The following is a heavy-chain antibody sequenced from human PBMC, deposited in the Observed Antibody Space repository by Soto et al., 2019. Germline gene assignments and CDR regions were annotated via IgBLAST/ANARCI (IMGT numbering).Heavy chain of an antibody. CDR2: IYSGGTI. J-gene: IGHJ6*02. D-gene: IGHD2-8*01. V-gene: IGHV3-53*01. Sequence: GGSLRLSCAASGFTVSSNYMSWVRQAPGKGLEWVSVIYSGGTIYYADSVKGRFTISRDNAKNTLYLQMNSLRDEDTAVYYCARDFDCADGVCYTGYYYYGLDVWGQGTTVTVS. CDR1: GFTVSSNY. CDR3: ARDFDCADGVCYTGYYYYGLDV.